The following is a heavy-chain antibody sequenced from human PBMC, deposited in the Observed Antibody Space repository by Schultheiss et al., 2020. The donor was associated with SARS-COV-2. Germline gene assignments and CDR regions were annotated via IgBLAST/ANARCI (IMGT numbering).Heavy chain of an antibody. CDR1: GFTFSNAW. J-gene: IGHJ4*02. D-gene: IGHD2-2*01. V-gene: IGHV3-11*05. Sequence: GSLRLSCAASGFTFSNAWMSWVRQAPGKGLEWVSSISSSSRYTNYADSVKGRFTISRDNAKNSLYLQMNSLRAEDTAVYYCARGLIPYQLLSEDYFDYWGQGTLVTVSS. CDR2: ISSSSRYT. CDR3: ARGLIPYQLLSEDYFDY.